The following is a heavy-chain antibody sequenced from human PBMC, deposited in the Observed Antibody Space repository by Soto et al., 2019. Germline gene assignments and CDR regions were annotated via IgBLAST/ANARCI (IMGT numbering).Heavy chain of an antibody. CDR3: ARGLFAGDV. Sequence: QVQLVQSGAEVKKPGASVRVSCKASGYTFTSYYIHWVRQAPGQGLEGMGIINPNGGSTNYAQKFQGRVTMTRDTSTSTVYMDLSSLRSEDTAVYYCARGLFAGDVWGKGTTVTVSS. CDR2: INPNGGST. J-gene: IGHJ6*04. CDR1: GYTFTSYY. V-gene: IGHV1-46*03.